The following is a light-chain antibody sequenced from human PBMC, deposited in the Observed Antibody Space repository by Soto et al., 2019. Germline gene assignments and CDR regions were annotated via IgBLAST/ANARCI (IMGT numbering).Light chain of an antibody. CDR3: QQDYSTPWT. CDR1: QSVLYNSNNKNY. CDR2: WAS. Sequence: DIVMTQSPDSLAVSLGERATINCKSSQSVLYNSNNKNYLAWYLQKPGQPPKLLIYWASTRESGVPDRFSGSGSGTDFTLTISSLQAEDVAVYYCQQDYSTPWTFGQGTKVELK. V-gene: IGKV4-1*01. J-gene: IGKJ1*01.